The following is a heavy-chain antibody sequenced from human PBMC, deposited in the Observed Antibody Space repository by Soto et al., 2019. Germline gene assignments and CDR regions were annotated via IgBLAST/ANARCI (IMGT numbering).Heavy chain of an antibody. J-gene: IGHJ4*02. CDR3: ARDLAVAGTFPETPLDY. CDR1: GGTFSSYT. D-gene: IGHD6-19*01. V-gene: IGHV1-69*06. Sequence: SVKVSCKASGGTFSSYTISWVRHAPGQWLEWMGAIIPIFGTANYAQKFQGRVTITAGKSTSTAYMELSSLRSEDTAVYYCARDLAVAGTFPETPLDYWGQGTLVTVSS. CDR2: IIPIFGTA.